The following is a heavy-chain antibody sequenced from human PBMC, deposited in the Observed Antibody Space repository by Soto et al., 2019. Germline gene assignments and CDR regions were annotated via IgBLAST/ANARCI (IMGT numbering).Heavy chain of an antibody. J-gene: IGHJ6*02. V-gene: IGHV1-18*01. CDR3: ARDSSRRGYCSGGSCYLPYYYYYGMDV. D-gene: IGHD2-15*01. Sequence: GASVQVSCKASGYTFTSYGISWVRQAPGQGLEWMGWISAYNGNTNYAQKLQGRVTMTTDTSTSTAYMELRSLRSDDTAVYYCARDSSRRGYCSGGSCYLPYYYYYGMDVWGQGTTVTVSS. CDR1: GYTFTSYG. CDR2: ISAYNGNT.